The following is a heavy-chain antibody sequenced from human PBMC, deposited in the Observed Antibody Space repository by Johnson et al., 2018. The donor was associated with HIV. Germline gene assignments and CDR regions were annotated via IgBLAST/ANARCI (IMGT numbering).Heavy chain of an antibody. CDR2: ISGSGYII. J-gene: IGHJ3*02. Sequence: QVQLVESGGGLVRPGGSLRLSCAASGFTFSDYYMSCIRQSPGKGLEWVSYISGSGYIIYSADSVKGRFSISRDNAKNSLYLQVNSLRDEDTAVYYCARDNLSMGAFDIWGPGTMVTVSS. CDR3: ARDNLSMGAFDI. D-gene: IGHD3-16*01. CDR1: GFTFSDYY. V-gene: IGHV3-11*04.